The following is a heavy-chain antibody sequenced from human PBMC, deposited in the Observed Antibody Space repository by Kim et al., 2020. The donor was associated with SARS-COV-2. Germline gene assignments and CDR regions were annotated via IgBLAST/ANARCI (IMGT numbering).Heavy chain of an antibody. CDR2: ISGSGGST. V-gene: IGHV3-23*01. D-gene: IGHD2-15*01. Sequence: GGSLRLSCAASGFTFSSYAMSWVRQAPGKGLEWVSAISGSGGSTYYADSVKGRLTISRDNSKYTLYLQMNSLRAQDTAVYYCAKHAVVTPAGMDVWGQGTTVTVSS. J-gene: IGHJ6*02. CDR3: AKHAVVTPAGMDV. CDR1: GFTFSSYA.